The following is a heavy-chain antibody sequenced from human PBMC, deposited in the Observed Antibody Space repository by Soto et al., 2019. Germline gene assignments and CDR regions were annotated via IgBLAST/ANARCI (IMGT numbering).Heavy chain of an antibody. Sequence: QVQLVQSGAEVKTPGSSGKVSCTASGDTFNFYTLSWVRQAPGQGLEWMGRIIPMLGMSNYAQKFQGRVTMXAXXSTRTVYMVLSGLRSEDTALYYCATNYGSGSTHFDNWGQGTLVTVSS. CDR3: ATNYGSGSTHFDN. CDR2: IIPMLGMS. D-gene: IGHD3-10*01. V-gene: IGHV1-69*02. CDR1: GDTFNFYT. J-gene: IGHJ4*02.